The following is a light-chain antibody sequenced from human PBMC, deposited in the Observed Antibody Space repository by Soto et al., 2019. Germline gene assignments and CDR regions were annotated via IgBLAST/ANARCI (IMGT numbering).Light chain of an antibody. CDR3: QHLNSYPLLFT. CDR2: AAS. Sequence: DIQLTQSPSFLSASVGDRVTITCRASQDISDYLAWYQQEPGKAPKLLIYAASTLQSGVPSRFSGSGSGTEFTLTISSLQPEDFATYYCQHLNSYPLLFTFGPGTKVDIK. J-gene: IGKJ3*01. V-gene: IGKV1-9*01. CDR1: QDISDY.